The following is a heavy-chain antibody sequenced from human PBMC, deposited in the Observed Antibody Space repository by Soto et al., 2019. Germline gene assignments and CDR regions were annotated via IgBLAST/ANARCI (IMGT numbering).Heavy chain of an antibody. D-gene: IGHD6-13*01. J-gene: IGHJ1*01. CDR1: GFTFSSYA. CDR2: MSSSDYST. Sequence: EVQLLESGGGLEQPGGSLRLSCAASGFTFSSYAMSWVRQAPGKGLEWVSGMSSSDYSTNYADSVKGRFTISRDNSKNTLYLQMNSLRAEDTALYYCAKEDGAASGTIPYFQHWGQGTLVTVSS. V-gene: IGHV3-23*01. CDR3: AKEDGAASGTIPYFQH.